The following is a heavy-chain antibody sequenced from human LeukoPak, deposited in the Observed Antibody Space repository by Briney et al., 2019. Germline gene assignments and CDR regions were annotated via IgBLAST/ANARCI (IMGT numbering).Heavy chain of an antibody. D-gene: IGHD1-26*01. CDR3: ARVVMGALDY. J-gene: IGHJ4*02. V-gene: IGHV3-13*01. CDR1: GFTFSSYD. Sequence: AGGSLRLSCAASGFTFSSYDMHWVRQATGKGLEWVSAIGTAGDTYYPGSVRGRFTISRENAKNSLYLQMNSLRAGDTAVYYCARVVMGALDYWGQGTLVTVSS. CDR2: IGTAGDT.